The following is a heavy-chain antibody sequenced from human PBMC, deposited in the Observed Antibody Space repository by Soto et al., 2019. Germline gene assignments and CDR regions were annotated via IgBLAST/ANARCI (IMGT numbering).Heavy chain of an antibody. CDR3: ATIIRFGVVILEY. V-gene: IGHV1-24*01. CDR1: GYTLTEVS. CDR2: FDPEDSET. D-gene: IGHD3-3*01. J-gene: IGHJ4*02. Sequence: QVQLVQSGAEVKKPGASVKVSCKVAGYTLTEVSMHWVRQALGKGLEWMGGFDPEDSETIYAQKFQGRVTMTEDTSRDTAYMELSSLRSEDTAVYYCATIIRFGVVILEYWGQGTLVTVSS.